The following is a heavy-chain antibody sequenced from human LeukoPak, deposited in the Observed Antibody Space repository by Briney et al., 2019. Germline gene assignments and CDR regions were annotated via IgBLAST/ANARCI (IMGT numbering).Heavy chain of an antibody. CDR1: GYTFTGHY. D-gene: IGHD6-13*01. CDR2: IDPSSGGT. Sequence: SVKVSCKASGYTFTGHYVHWVRQAPGQGLEWMRWIDPSSGGTNSAQKFQGRVTMARDTSITTVYMELSSLTSDDTAIYFCARDRIGPAGSIIDYWGQGTLVTVSS. J-gene: IGHJ4*02. V-gene: IGHV1-2*02. CDR3: ARDRIGPAGSIIDY.